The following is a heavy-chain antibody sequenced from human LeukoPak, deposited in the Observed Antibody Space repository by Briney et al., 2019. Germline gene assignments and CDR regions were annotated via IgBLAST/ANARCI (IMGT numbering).Heavy chain of an antibody. Sequence: GGSLRLSCAASGFTFSSYAMHWVRQAPGKGLEWVAVISYDGSNKYYADSVKGRFTISRDNSKNTLYLQMNSLRAEDTAVYYCARGREGDGYNEDYYYGMDVWGQGTTVTVSS. D-gene: IGHD5-24*01. CDR1: GFTFSSYA. CDR2: ISYDGSNK. CDR3: ARGREGDGYNEDYYYGMDV. J-gene: IGHJ6*02. V-gene: IGHV3-30-3*01.